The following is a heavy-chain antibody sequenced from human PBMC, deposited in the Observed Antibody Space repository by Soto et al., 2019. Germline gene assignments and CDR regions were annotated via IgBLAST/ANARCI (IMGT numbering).Heavy chain of an antibody. Sequence: QITLKESGPTLVKPTQTLTLTCTFSGFSLSTSGVGVGWIRQPPGKALEWLALIYWDDDKRYSPSLKSRLTITKATSKHQVVLTMTNMDPVDTSTYYCAHSRQWLIPFDYWGQGTLVTVSS. CDR3: AHSRQWLIPFDY. J-gene: IGHJ4*02. CDR2: IYWDDDK. V-gene: IGHV2-5*02. CDR1: GFSLSTSGVG. D-gene: IGHD6-19*01.